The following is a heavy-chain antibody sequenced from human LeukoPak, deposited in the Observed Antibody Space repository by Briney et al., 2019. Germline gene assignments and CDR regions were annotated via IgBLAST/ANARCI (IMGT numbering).Heavy chain of an antibody. CDR1: VGSFSGYY. CDR2: INHSGST. Sequence: SETLSLTCAVYVGSFSGYYWTWIRQPPGKGLEWIGEINHSGSTNYNPSLQSRVTISVDTSKNQFSLKLNSVTAADTAVYYCARGWRSKLWWFDPWGQGTLVTVSS. V-gene: IGHV4-34*01. CDR3: ARGWRSKLWWFDP. D-gene: IGHD3-16*01. J-gene: IGHJ5*02.